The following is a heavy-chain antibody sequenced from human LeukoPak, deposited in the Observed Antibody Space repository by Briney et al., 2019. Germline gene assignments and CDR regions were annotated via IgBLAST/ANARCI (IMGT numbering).Heavy chain of an antibody. CDR2: ISYDGSNK. CDR1: GFTFSSYG. CDR3: AKDQVCSSTSCGFDY. D-gene: IGHD2-2*01. Sequence: GGSLRLSCAASGFTFSSYGMPWVRQAPGKGLEWVAVISYDGSNKYYADSVKGRFTISRDNSKNTLYLQMNSLRAEDTAVYYCAKDQVCSSTSCGFDYWGQGTLVTVSS. V-gene: IGHV3-30*18. J-gene: IGHJ4*02.